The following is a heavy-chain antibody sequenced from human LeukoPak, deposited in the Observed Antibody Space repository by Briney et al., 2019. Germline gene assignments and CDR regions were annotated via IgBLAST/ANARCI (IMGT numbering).Heavy chain of an antibody. J-gene: IGHJ4*02. CDR1: GFTFDNYG. D-gene: IGHD6-19*01. CDR3: AKSSSGWFDY. Sequence: GGSLRLSCAASGFTFDNYGMSWVRHAPGKGLEWVSAISGSGGSTYYADSVKGRFTISRDNSKNTLYLQMNSLRVEDTAVYYCAKSSSGWFDYWGQGTLVTVSS. V-gene: IGHV3-23*01. CDR2: ISGSGGST.